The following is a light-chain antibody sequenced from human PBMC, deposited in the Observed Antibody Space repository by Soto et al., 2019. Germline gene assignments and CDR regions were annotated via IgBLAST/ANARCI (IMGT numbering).Light chain of an antibody. V-gene: IGKV3-11*01. Sequence: LTQSPATLSLSPGERATLSCRASQSVSSYLAWYQQKPGQATRLLIYDASNRANGIPARFSGSVSGTDFTLTLRSLEPEDFAVYYCQQRSSWHPLTFGGGTKVDIK. CDR3: QQRSSWHPLT. CDR2: DAS. CDR1: QSVSSY. J-gene: IGKJ4*01.